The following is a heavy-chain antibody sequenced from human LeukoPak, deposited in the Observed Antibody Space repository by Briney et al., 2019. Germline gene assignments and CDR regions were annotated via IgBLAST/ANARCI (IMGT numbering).Heavy chain of an antibody. CDR3: ARSLSYSSSWSSDY. CDR2: INPNSGGT. Sequence: ASVKVSCKASGYTFTGHYMHWVRQAPGQGLEWMGRINPNSGGTNYAQKFQGRVTMTRDTSISTAYMELSRLRSDDTAVYYCARSLSYSSSWSSDYWGQGTLVTVSS. CDR1: GYTFTGHY. J-gene: IGHJ4*02. V-gene: IGHV1-2*06. D-gene: IGHD6-13*01.